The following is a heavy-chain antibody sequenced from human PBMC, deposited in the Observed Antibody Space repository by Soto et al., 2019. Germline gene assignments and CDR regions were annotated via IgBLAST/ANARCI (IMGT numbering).Heavy chain of an antibody. V-gene: IGHV3-23*01. CDR1: GFTFSNYA. Sequence: EVQLLQSGGGWVQPGGSLRLSCAASGFTFSNYAMAWVRQAPGKGLEWVSSISGSGVIKYYADSVQCRFTISRDNSNSTLSVQMNSMRVEDTAIYYCAKDLTSMVRVVLPSPWGQGILVTVSS. CDR2: ISGSGVIK. CDR3: AKDLTSMVRVVLPSP. J-gene: IGHJ5*02. D-gene: IGHD3-10*01.